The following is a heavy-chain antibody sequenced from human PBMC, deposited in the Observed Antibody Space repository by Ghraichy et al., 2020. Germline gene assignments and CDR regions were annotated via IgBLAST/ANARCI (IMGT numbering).Heavy chain of an antibody. CDR1: GYTFTTYA. CDR2: INPGNDNT. CDR3: ARGYYDDTWGSYRFLDH. Sequence: ASVKVSCKASGYTFTTYAIHWVRQAPGQRLEWMGWINPGNDNTRYSQNFQGRVTISRDTSARIGYMELSSLRSEDTAVYYCARGYYDDTWGSYRFLDHWGQGTLVTVSP. D-gene: IGHD3-16*02. V-gene: IGHV1-3*01. J-gene: IGHJ4*02.